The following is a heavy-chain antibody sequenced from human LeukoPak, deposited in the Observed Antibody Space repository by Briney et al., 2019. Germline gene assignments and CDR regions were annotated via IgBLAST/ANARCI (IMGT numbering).Heavy chain of an antibody. J-gene: IGHJ5*01. Sequence: SETLSLTCTVSGGSISSYYWSWIRQPPGKGLEWIGYIYYSGSTNYNPSLKSRVTISVDTSKNQFSLKLSSVTAADTAVYYCARSVPSLASLFDSWGHGALVTVSS. CDR1: GGSISSYY. V-gene: IGHV4-59*01. CDR3: ARSVPSLASLFDS. CDR2: IYYSGST.